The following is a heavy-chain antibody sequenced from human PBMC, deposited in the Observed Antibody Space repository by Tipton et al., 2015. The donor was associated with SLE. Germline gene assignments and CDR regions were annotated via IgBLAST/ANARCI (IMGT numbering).Heavy chain of an antibody. D-gene: IGHD1-26*01. V-gene: IGHV3-23*01. CDR1: GFSFRHYA. CDR3: ANCGVGATTFEY. Sequence: GSLRLSCEASGFSFRHYAINWVRQGPGKGLEWVSGISGGGGSTHYADSVKGRFTISRDNSKNTLYLQMNSLRAEDTAVYYCANCGVGATTFEYWGQGTLVTVSS. J-gene: IGHJ4*02. CDR2: ISGGGGST.